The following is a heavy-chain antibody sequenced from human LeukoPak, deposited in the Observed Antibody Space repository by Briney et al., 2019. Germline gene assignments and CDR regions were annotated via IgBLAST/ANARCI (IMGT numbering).Heavy chain of an antibody. Sequence: PGGSLRLSCAASGFTFSSYSMNWVRQAPGKGLEWVSAISGSGGSTYYADSVKGRFTISRDNSKNTLYLQMNSLRAEDTAVYYCAKMGIQLWLLSFDYWGQGTLVTVSS. CDR1: GFTFSSYS. CDR2: ISGSGGST. CDR3: AKMGIQLWLLSFDY. V-gene: IGHV3-23*01. D-gene: IGHD5-18*01. J-gene: IGHJ4*02.